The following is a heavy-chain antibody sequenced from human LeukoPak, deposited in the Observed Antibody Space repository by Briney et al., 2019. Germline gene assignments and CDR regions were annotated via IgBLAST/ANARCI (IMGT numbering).Heavy chain of an antibody. CDR3: VRGIRGYKYRSDY. V-gene: IGHV3-53*01. J-gene: IGHJ4*02. CDR1: GFTVSNNY. Sequence: SGGSLRLSCAASGFTVSNNYMSWGRQAPGKGLEWVSLIYSGGSTYYADSVKGRFTISRDNSMNTLYLQMNSLRAEDTAMYYCVRGIRGYKYRSDYWGQGTLVTVSS. CDR2: IYSGGST. D-gene: IGHD5-18*01.